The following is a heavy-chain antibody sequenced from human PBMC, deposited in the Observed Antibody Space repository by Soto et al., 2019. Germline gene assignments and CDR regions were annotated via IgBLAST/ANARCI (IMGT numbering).Heavy chain of an antibody. D-gene: IGHD3-22*01. CDR1: GFTFRNYG. Sequence: GGSLRLSCAASGFTFRNYGMNWVRQAPGKGLEWVSYIGLGSSTKYYADSVEGRFTISRDNAKNSLYLQMNSLRDEDTAVYYCARVVVVIPPGYYYAMDVWGQGTTVTVSS. V-gene: IGHV3-48*02. CDR3: ARVVVVIPPGYYYAMDV. CDR2: IGLGSSTK. J-gene: IGHJ6*02.